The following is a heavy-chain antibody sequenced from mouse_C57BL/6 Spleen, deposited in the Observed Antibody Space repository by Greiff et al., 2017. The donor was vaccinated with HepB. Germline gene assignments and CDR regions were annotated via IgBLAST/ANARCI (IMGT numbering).Heavy chain of an antibody. CDR1: GYTFTSYW. Sequence: QVQLQQPGTELVKPGASVKLSCKASGYTFTSYWMHWVKQRPGQGLEWIGNINPSNGGTNYNEKFKSKATLTVDKSSSTAYMKLSSLTSEDSAVYYCARRGPLTTVVEDYAMDYWGQGTSVTVSS. J-gene: IGHJ4*01. D-gene: IGHD1-1*01. CDR2: INPSNGGT. V-gene: IGHV1-53*01. CDR3: ARRGPLTTVVEDYAMDY.